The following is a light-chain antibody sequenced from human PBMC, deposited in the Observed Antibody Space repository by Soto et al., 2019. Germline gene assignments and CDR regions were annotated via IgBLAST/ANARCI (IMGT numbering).Light chain of an antibody. CDR3: QQYNSYWT. CDR1: QSIIIW. Sequence: IHMTHSPSTLSASVLYRVTITFLASQSIIIWLSCYQQKPGKAPKLLIYDASSLESGVPSRFSGSGSGTEITLTISSLQPDDFATYCCQQYNSYWTFGQGTKVDIK. CDR2: DAS. J-gene: IGKJ1*01. V-gene: IGKV1-5*01.